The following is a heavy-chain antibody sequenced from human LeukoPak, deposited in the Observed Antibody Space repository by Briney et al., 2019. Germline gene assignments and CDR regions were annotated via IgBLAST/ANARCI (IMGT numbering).Heavy chain of an antibody. J-gene: IGHJ4*02. V-gene: IGHV4-61*02. CDR1: GGSISSGSYY. CDR2: IYTSGST. Sequence: SETLSLTCTVSGGSISSGSYYWSRIRQPAGKGLEWIGRIYTSGSTNYNPSLKSRVTISVDTSKNQFSLKLSSVTAADTAVYYCARALAVAGPKYFDYWGQGTLVTVSP. CDR3: ARALAVAGPKYFDY. D-gene: IGHD6-19*01.